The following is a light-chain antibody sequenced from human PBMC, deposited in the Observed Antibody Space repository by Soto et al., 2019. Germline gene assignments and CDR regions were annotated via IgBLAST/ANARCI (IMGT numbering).Light chain of an antibody. V-gene: IGKV1-39*01. Sequence: DIQMTQSPSSLSASVGDRVTITCRASQTISNYLNWYQQQPGKAPKLLIYAASSLQSGVPSRFSGSGSGTDFTLTISSLQPEDFATYYCQQSSRTPWTFGQGTKVEIK. CDR2: AAS. J-gene: IGKJ1*01. CDR3: QQSSRTPWT. CDR1: QTISNY.